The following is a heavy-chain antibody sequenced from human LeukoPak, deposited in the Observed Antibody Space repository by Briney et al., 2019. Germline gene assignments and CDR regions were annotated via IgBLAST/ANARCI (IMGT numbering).Heavy chain of an antibody. J-gene: IGHJ3*02. Sequence: GGSLRLSCVASGFTFTNQWIHWVRQAPGKGLVWVSRIKSDGSITAYADSVKGRFTVSRDNAQNTLYLEMNSLRVEDTAVYYCARDFDWSNGIWGQGTMVTVSS. CDR2: IKSDGSIT. CDR3: ARDFDWSNGI. V-gene: IGHV3-74*01. D-gene: IGHD3-9*01. CDR1: GFTFTNQW.